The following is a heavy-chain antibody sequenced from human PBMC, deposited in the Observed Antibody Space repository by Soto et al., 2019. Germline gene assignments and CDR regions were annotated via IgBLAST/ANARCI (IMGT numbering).Heavy chain of an antibody. CDR3: AKSGYWQQVGGLGKTWFDP. Sequence: QVQMVESGGGVAQPGRSLRLSCAASGLMFSNYAMHWVRQAPGKGLEWVAVISFDGSEKYYADSVKGRFTISRDNSKKTLYLEMNSLRVEDTAMYHCAKSGYWQQVGGLGKTWFDPWGQGTLVTVSS. CDR1: GLMFSNYA. V-gene: IGHV3-33*05. J-gene: IGHJ5*02. D-gene: IGHD6-13*01. CDR2: ISFDGSEK.